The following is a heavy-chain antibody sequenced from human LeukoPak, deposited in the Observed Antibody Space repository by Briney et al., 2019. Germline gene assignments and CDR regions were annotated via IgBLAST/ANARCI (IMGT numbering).Heavy chain of an antibody. CDR1: GYTFTGYY. Sequence: ASVKDSCKASGYTFTGYYMHWVRQAPRQGLEWMGWINPNSGGTNYAQKFQGRVTMTRDTSISTAYMELSRLRSDDTAVYYCARGESWIQLWLTDYWGQGSLVTVSS. J-gene: IGHJ4*02. V-gene: IGHV1-2*02. CDR3: ARGESWIQLWLTDY. CDR2: INPNSGGT. D-gene: IGHD5-18*01.